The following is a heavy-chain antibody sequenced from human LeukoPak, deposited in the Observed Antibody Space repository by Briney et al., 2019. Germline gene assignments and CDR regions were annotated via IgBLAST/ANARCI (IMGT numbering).Heavy chain of an antibody. J-gene: IGHJ4*02. CDR2: IKSKTDGGTT. V-gene: IGHV3-15*01. CDR1: GFTFSNAW. CDR3: ARANIAATHRNLYFDY. D-gene: IGHD6-6*01. Sequence: GGSLRLSCAASGFTFSNAWMSWVRQAPGKGLEWVGRIKSKTDGGTTDYAAPVKGRFTISRDDSKNSLYLQMNSLKTEDTAVYYCARANIAATHRNLYFDYWGQGTLVTVSS.